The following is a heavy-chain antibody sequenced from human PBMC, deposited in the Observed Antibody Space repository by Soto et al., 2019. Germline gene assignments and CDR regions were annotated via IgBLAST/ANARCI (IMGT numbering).Heavy chain of an antibody. CDR3: AKDRRAGGNSAFYFDF. V-gene: IGHV3-23*01. CDR1: GFTFSDYA. J-gene: IGHJ4*02. D-gene: IGHD3-16*01. CDR2: ISGSGGST. Sequence: GGSLRLSCVASGFTFSDYAMAWVRQSPVKVLEWVSSISGSGGSTYYADSVKGRFTISRDNSKNTVFLQMNSLRAEDTAVYYCAKDRRAGGNSAFYFDFWGQGAQVTV.